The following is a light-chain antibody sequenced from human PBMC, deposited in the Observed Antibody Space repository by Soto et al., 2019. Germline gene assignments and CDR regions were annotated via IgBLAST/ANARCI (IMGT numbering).Light chain of an antibody. CDR3: CSYAGTSTHTV. CDR2: EVS. J-gene: IGLJ7*01. CDR1: SSDVGSYKL. Sequence: QSVLTQPASVSGSPGQSITISCTGTSSDVGSYKLVSWYQQHPGKAPKLMISEVSKRPSGISDRFSGSKSGSTASLTISGLQAEDEADYYCCSYAGTSTHTVFGGGTQLTDL. V-gene: IGLV2-23*02.